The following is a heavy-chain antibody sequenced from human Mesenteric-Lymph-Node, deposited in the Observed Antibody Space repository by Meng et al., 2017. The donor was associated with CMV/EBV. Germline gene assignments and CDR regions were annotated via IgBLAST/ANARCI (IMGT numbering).Heavy chain of an antibody. J-gene: IGHJ5*02. CDR2: INHSGST. V-gene: IGHV4-34*01. D-gene: IGHD2-2*01. Sequence: GSLRLSCAVYGGSFSGYYWSWIRQPPGKGLEWIGEINHSGSTNYNPSLKSRVTISVDTSKNQFSLKLSSVTAADTAVYYCARGGCTSTGCLNYNWFDPWGQGTLVTVSS. CDR3: ARGGCTSTGCLNYNWFDP. CDR1: GGSFSGYY.